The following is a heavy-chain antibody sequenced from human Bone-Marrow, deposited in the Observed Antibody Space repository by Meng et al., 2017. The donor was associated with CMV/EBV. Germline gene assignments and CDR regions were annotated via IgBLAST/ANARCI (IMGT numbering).Heavy chain of an antibody. CDR3: AATIFGVVMY. J-gene: IGHJ4*02. CDR1: GYTFTSYG. Sequence: ASVKVSCKASGYTFTSYGISWVRQAPGQGLEWMGWISAYNGNTNYAQKFQGRVTMTEDTSTDTAYMELSSLRSEDTAVYYCAATIFGVVMYWGQGTLVTVSS. D-gene: IGHD3-3*01. CDR2: ISAYNGNT. V-gene: IGHV1-18*01.